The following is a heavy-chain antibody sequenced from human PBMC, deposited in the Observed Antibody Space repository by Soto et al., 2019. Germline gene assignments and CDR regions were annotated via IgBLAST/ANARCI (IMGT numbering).Heavy chain of an antibody. D-gene: IGHD6-13*01. CDR3: ARDDRIAAPGMDY. J-gene: IGHJ4*02. V-gene: IGHV1-69*04. Sequence: SVKVSCKASGGTFSSYTNSWVRQAPGQGLEWMGMIIPILGIANYAQKFQGRVTITADKSTSTAYMELSSLRSEDTAVYYCARDDRIAAPGMDYWGQGTLVTVSS. CDR1: GGTFSSYT. CDR2: IIPILGIA.